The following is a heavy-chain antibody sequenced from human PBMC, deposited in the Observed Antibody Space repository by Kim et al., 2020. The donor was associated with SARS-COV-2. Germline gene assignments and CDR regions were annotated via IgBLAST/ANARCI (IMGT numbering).Heavy chain of an antibody. Sequence: GGSLRLSCAASGFTFSSYGMHWVRQAPGKGLEWVAVIWYDGSNKYYADSVKGRFTISRDNSKNTLYLQMNSLRAEDTAVYYCARDGQWLVPAVGYFDYWGQGTLVTVSS. CDR1: GFTFSSYG. J-gene: IGHJ4*02. CDR2: IWYDGSNK. V-gene: IGHV3-33*01. CDR3: ARDGQWLVPAVGYFDY. D-gene: IGHD6-19*01.